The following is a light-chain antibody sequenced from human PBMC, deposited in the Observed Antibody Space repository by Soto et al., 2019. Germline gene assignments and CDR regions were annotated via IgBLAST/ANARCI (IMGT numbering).Light chain of an antibody. CDR2: GAS. J-gene: IGKJ4*01. Sequence: VLTQSPGTLSLSPGERATLSCRASQSVSSNLAWYQQKPGQAPRLLIYGASSRATGIPDRFSGSGSGTDFTLTISRLEPEDFAVYYCQQYGSSPLLTFGGGTKVDIK. V-gene: IGKV3-20*01. CDR3: QQYGSSPLLT. CDR1: QSVSSN.